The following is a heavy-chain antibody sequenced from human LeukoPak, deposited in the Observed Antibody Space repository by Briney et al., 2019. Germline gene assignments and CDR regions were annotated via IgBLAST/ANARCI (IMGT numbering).Heavy chain of an antibody. D-gene: IGHD1-26*01. CDR1: VGSIASSSYY. CDR2: IYYSGST. V-gene: IGHV4-39*01. CDR3: ARHSGTYPFDY. Sequence: SETLSLTCTVSVGSIASSSYYWGWIRQPPGKGLEWVGSIYYSGSTYHNPSLKSRVTISIDTPKNQFSLRLSSVTAADTAVYYCARHSGTYPFDYWGQGALVTVSS. J-gene: IGHJ4*02.